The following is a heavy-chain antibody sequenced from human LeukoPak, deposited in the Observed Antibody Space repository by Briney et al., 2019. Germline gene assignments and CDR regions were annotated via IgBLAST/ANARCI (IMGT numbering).Heavy chain of an antibody. CDR2: INPNSGDT. V-gene: IGHV1-2*02. J-gene: IGHJ4*02. CDR3: AREAHGSGTYYSDY. D-gene: IGHD3-10*01. Sequence: ASVNVSCKASGYTFTGYYIHWVRQAPGQGPELMGWINPNSGDTYYAQMFQGRVTMTRDTSITTAYMELSRLRSDDRAVYYCAREAHGSGTYYSDYWGQGTLVTVSS. CDR1: GYTFTGYY.